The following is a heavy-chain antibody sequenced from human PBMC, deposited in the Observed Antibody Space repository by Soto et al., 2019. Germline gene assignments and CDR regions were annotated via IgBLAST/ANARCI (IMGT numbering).Heavy chain of an antibody. CDR1: VFTCSNYA. D-gene: IGHD2-15*01. J-gene: IGHJ4*01. Sequence: GGSLRLSCAVSVFTCSNYAMHWFRQASGKGLEYVSGITSDGDSTWHADSVKDRFTISRDNSKNTLFLQMSSLRVEDTAIYFCVKGNQLLRYYFEFWGPGTLVTVSS. V-gene: IGHV3-64D*06. CDR2: ITSDGDST. CDR3: VKGNQLLRYYFEF.